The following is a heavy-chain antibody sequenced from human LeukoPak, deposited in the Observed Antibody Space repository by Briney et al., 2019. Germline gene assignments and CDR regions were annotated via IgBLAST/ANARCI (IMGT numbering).Heavy chain of an antibody. J-gene: IGHJ4*02. CDR3: AKISTPIPAAGAMDN. V-gene: IGHV3-23*01. Sequence: GGSLRLSCAASGFTFRSYAMSWVRQAPGQGLEWVSSISGGGGGTYYANSVKGRFTTSRDNSKSTLYLQMNGLRAEDTAVYYCAKISTPIPAAGAMDNWGQGTLVTVSS. CDR2: ISGGGGGT. CDR1: GFTFRSYA. D-gene: IGHD6-13*01.